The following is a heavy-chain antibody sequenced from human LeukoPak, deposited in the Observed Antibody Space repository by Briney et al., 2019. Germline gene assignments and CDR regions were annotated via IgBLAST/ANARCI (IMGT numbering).Heavy chain of an antibody. V-gene: IGHV4-34*01. Sequence: KPSETLSLTCAVYGGSFSGYYWSWIRQPPGKGLEWIGEINHSGSTNYNPSLKSRVTISVDTSKNQFSLKLSSVTAADTAVYYCARSNTYYYGSGSYYYYMDVWGKGTTVTISS. CDR3: ARSNTYYYGSGSYYYYMDV. J-gene: IGHJ6*03. D-gene: IGHD3-10*01. CDR1: GGSFSGYY. CDR2: INHSGST.